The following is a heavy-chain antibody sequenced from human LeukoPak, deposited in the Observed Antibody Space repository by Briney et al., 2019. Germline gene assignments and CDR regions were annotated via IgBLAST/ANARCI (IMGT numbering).Heavy chain of an antibody. J-gene: IGHJ3*01. V-gene: IGHV3-23*01. CDR3: ARDIQLST. CDR2: ISFSGANS. CDR1: GSTFSDSA. Sequence: AGSLRLSCAASGSTFSDSAMTWVRQAPGKGLDWVSLISFSGANSYYADSVKGRFTISRDNSKDTLFLQMNSLRAEDTAIYYCARDIQLSTWGLGTMVTVSS. D-gene: IGHD5-24*01.